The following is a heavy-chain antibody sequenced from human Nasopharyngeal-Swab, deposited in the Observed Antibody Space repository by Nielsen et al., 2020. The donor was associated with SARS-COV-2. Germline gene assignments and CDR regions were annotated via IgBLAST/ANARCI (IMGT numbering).Heavy chain of an antibody. CDR3: ARGGNYCDCSGYVYYYYRKDV. V-gene: IGHV3-30*04. J-gene: IGHJ6*02. Sequence: GESLKISCAASGFTFSSYAMHWVRQAPGKGLEWMTLISYDGSNKYYADSVKGRFTISRDNSQNTVYLQMNSLRAEDTGVYYCARGGNYCDCSGYVYYYYRKDVWGQGNKVTVS. D-gene: IGHD3-22*01. CDR2: ISYDGSNK. CDR1: GFTFSSYA.